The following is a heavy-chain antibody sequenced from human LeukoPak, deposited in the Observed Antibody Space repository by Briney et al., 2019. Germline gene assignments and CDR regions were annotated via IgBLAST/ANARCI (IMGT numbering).Heavy chain of an antibody. CDR3: ARQVATKGEWAFDV. V-gene: IGHV4-38-2*02. Sequence: SETLPLTCTVSGYFSTAYYWGWIRQPPGKGLEWIASIRHDGHTYYNPSLKSQVSISVDMFRNQFSLKLNSLTAADTAVYYCARQVATKGEWAFDVWGQGTMVTVSS. CDR1: GYFSTAYY. J-gene: IGHJ3*01. D-gene: IGHD5-12*01. CDR2: IRHDGHT.